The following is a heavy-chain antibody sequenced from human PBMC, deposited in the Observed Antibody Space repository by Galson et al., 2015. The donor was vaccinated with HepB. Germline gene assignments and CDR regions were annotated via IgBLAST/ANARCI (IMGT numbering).Heavy chain of an antibody. CDR1: GFTFGSSD. CDR3: AKARPYWYFDL. V-gene: IGHV3-23*01. J-gene: IGHJ2*01. CDR2: SGSDGGST. Sequence: SLRLSCAASGFTFGSSDMSWVRQDPGKGLEWVSSSGSDGGSTYAESVKGRFTISRDNSKNTLDLQMSSLRVEDTAIYYCAKARPYWYFDLWGRGTLVAVSS.